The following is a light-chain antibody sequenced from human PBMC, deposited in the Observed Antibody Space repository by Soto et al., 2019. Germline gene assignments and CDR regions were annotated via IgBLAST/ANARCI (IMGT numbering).Light chain of an antibody. Sequence: EIVLTQSPGTLSVSPGARAALSCKASQSVTSNYLAWYQQRPGQAPRLLISAANRRATGSPDRLTGSGSGTDFNLTISSLAPEDSALYYCQQYAGAPWTFGQGTRVEIK. CDR2: AAN. V-gene: IGKV3-20*01. CDR1: QSVTSNY. J-gene: IGKJ1*01. CDR3: QQYAGAPWT.